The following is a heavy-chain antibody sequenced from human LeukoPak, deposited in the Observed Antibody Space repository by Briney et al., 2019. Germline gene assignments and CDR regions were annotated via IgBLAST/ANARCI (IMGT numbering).Heavy chain of an antibody. Sequence: PGGSLRLSCAASGFTFSSYSMNWVRQAPGKGLEWVSSISSSSSYIYYADSVKGRFTISRDNAKNTLYLQMNSLRAEDTAVYYCASLPMVRGVTVWGQGTLVTVSS. CDR2: ISSSSSYI. J-gene: IGHJ4*02. CDR1: GFTFSSYS. D-gene: IGHD3-10*01. V-gene: IGHV3-21*04. CDR3: ASLPMVRGVTV.